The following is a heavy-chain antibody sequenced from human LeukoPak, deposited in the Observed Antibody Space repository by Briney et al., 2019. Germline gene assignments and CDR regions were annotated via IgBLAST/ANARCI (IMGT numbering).Heavy chain of an antibody. V-gene: IGHV4-38-2*02. J-gene: IGHJ3*02. Sequence: SETLSLTCTVSGYSISSGYYWGWIRPPPGKGLEWIGEINHSGSTNYNPSLKSRVTISVDTSKNQFSLKLSSVTAADTAVYYCASSQGYCSSTSCYRAFDIWGQGTMVTVSS. CDR1: GYSISSGYY. CDR3: ASSQGYCSSTSCYRAFDI. CDR2: INHSGST. D-gene: IGHD2-2*02.